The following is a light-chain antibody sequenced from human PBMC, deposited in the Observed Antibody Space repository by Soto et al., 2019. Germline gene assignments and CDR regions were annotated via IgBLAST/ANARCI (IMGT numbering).Light chain of an antibody. J-gene: IGLJ1*01. Sequence: QAVVTQEPSLTVSPGGTVTLTCGSSTGAVTSGHYPHWFQQKPGQAPRTLIYDTNIKHPWTPARFSGSLLGGKAPLTLSGAPPEDEADYYCLVIYVAVREVFGTGTKLTVL. CDR3: LVIYVAVREV. CDR1: TGAVTSGHY. CDR2: DTN. V-gene: IGLV7-46*01.